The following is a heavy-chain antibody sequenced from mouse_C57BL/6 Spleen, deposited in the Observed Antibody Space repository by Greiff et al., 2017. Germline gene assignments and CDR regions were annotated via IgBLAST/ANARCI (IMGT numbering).Heavy chain of an antibody. CDR1: GYAFSSSW. CDR3: ARGRTTMDYFDY. CDR2: IYPGDGDT. Sequence: QVNVKQSGPELVKPGASVKISCKASGYAFSSSWMNWVKQRPGKGLEWIGRIYPGDGDTNYIGKFTAKATLTADKSSCLANMQLSSLTSEDSAVYFCARGRTTMDYFDYWGQGTTLTVSS. J-gene: IGHJ2*01. D-gene: IGHD2-1*01. V-gene: IGHV1-82*01.